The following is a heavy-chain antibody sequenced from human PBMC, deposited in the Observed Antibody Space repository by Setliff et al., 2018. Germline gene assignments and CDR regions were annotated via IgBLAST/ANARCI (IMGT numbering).Heavy chain of an antibody. CDR3: ARDDYNYGYFDY. J-gene: IGHJ4*02. V-gene: IGHV3-64*01. D-gene: IGHD5-18*01. Sequence: GGSLRLSCAASGFTFSGYWMSWVRQAPGKGLEYVSGISSYGGSTYYANSVKDRFTISRDNSKNTLWLQMGSLRAEDMAVYYCARDDYNYGYFDYWGQGTLVTVSS. CDR2: ISSYGGST. CDR1: GFTFSGYW.